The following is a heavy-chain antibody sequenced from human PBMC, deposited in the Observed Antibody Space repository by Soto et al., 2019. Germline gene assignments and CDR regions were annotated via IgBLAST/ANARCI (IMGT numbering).Heavy chain of an antibody. J-gene: IGHJ5*02. Sequence: ASVKVSCKASGYTFTDYHIHWVRQAPGQGLEFMGWINANNGGAGSAQQFQGRVTVTRDTSITTVYMELSNLRSDDTAVYYCAREGRSETLKPSYNWFDTWGQGTRVTVSS. CDR1: GYTFTDYH. CDR3: AREGRSETLKPSYNWFDT. CDR2: INANNGGA. V-gene: IGHV1-2*02. D-gene: IGHD6-25*01.